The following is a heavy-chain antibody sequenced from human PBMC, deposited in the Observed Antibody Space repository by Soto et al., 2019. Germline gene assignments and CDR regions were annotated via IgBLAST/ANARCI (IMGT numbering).Heavy chain of an antibody. V-gene: IGHV4-4*07. J-gene: IGHJ6*02. D-gene: IGHD6-13*01. Sequence: KPSETLSLTCTVSGGSISTYYWSWIRQPAGKGLEWIGRIDTSGNTNYNPSLKSSVTMSVDTSKKQFSLKLTSVTAADTAVYYCARYSSNWFQTEGMDVWGQGTTVTVSS. CDR2: IDTSGNT. CDR1: GGSISTYY. CDR3: ARYSSNWFQTEGMDV.